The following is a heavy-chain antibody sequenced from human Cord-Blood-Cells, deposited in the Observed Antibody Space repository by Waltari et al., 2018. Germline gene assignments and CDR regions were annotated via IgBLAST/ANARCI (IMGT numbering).Heavy chain of an antibody. CDR1: GGSFSGYY. J-gene: IGHJ3*02. CDR3: ARGPSYYDFWSGWITNDAFDI. V-gene: IGHV4-34*01. Sequence: QVQLQQWGAGLLKPSETLSLTCAVYGGSFSGYYWSWIRQPPGKGLEWIGEINHSGSTNYNPSLKSRVTISVDTSKNQFSLKLSSVTAADTAVYYCARGPSYYDFWSGWITNDAFDIWGQGTMVTVSS. D-gene: IGHD3-3*01. CDR2: INHSGST.